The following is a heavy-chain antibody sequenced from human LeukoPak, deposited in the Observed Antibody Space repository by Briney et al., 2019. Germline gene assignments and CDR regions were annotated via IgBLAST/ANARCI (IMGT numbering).Heavy chain of an antibody. CDR2: IQQDGSGK. V-gene: IGHV3-7*01. CDR1: GFTFSSYW. J-gene: IGHJ5*02. Sequence: PGGSLRLSCAASGFTFSSYWMTWVRQAPGKGLEWVANIQQDGSGKYYVDSVKGRFTISRDNAKNSLYLQMNSLRAEDTAVYYCARDPDYGGSGFFGGSWGQGTLVTVSS. D-gene: IGHD4-23*01. CDR3: ARDPDYGGSGFFGGS.